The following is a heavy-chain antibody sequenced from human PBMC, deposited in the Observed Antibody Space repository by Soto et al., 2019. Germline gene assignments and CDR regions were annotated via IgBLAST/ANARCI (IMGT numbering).Heavy chain of an antibody. V-gene: IGHV4-30-4*01. D-gene: IGHD3-22*01. CDR1: GGSISSGDYY. Sequence: SETLSLTCTVSGGSISSGDYYWSWIRQPPGKGLEWIGYIYYSGSTYYNPSLKSRVTISVDTSKNQFSLKLSSVTAADTAVYYCARSTSGYYRTENYFDYWGQGTLVTVSS. J-gene: IGHJ4*02. CDR3: ARSTSGYYRTENYFDY. CDR2: IYYSGST.